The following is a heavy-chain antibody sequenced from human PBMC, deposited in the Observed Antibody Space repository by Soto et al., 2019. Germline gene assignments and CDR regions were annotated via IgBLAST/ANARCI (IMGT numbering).Heavy chain of an antibody. CDR1: GCTFTSYG. V-gene: IGHV1-18*04. CDR3: ERDYYSCNHDVCYIPSRDY. Sequence: ASVKVSCKASGCTFTSYGISWVRQAPGQGREWMGWISAYNDNTNYAQNLQDRVTMTTDTSTSTAYMELRSLRSDDTAVYYCERDYYSCNHDVCYIPSRDYWGPGTLVTVSS. D-gene: IGHD2-8*01. CDR2: ISAYNDNT. J-gene: IGHJ4*02.